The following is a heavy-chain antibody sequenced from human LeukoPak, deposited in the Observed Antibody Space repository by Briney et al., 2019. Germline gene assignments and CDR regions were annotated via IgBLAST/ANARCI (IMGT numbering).Heavy chain of an antibody. Sequence: SDTLSLTCTVSGGSISSYYWSWIRQPPGKRLEWFGYIYYSGSTIYNPSLKSRVTISVDTSKNQFSLKLSSVTAADTAVYFCARGRTDYNPYYYGMDVWGQGTTVTVSS. CDR2: IYYSGST. D-gene: IGHD4-11*01. J-gene: IGHJ6*02. CDR3: ARGRTDYNPYYYGMDV. V-gene: IGHV4-59*07. CDR1: GGSISSYY.